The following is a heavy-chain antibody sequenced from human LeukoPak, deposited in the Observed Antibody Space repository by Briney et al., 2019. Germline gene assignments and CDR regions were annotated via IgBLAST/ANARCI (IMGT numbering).Heavy chain of an antibody. CDR3: ARDPRPRYCSSTSCYEGYYYYGMDV. D-gene: IGHD2-2*01. V-gene: IGHV1-69*01. CDR2: IIPIFGTA. Sequence: SVSVSCKASGGTFSSYAISWVRQAPGQGLEWMGGIIPIFGTANYAQKFQGRVTITADESTSTAYMELSSLRSEDTAVYYCARDPRPRYCSSTSCYEGYYYYGMDVWGQGTTVTVSS. CDR1: GGTFSSYA. J-gene: IGHJ6*02.